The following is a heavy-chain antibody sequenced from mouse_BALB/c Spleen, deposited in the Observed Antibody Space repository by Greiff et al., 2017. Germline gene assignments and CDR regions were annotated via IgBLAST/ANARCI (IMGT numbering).Heavy chain of an antibody. CDR2: ISSGSSTI. CDR3: ARDGSSSYAMDY. V-gene: IGHV5-17*02. CDR1: GFTFSSFG. D-gene: IGHD1-1*01. J-gene: IGHJ4*01. Sequence: EVQLVESGGGLVQPGGSRKLSCAASGFTFSSFGMHWVRQAPEKGLEWVAYISSGSSTIYYADTVKGRFTISRDNPKNTLYLQMSSLRSEDTAMYYCARDGSSSYAMDYWGQGTSVTVSS.